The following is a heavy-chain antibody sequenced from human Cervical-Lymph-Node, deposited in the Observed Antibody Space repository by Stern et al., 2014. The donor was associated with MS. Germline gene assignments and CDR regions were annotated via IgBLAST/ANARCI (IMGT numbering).Heavy chain of an antibody. CDR1: GFTFDDYA. CDR2: ITWNSGSI. CDR3: AKDLLRVWFGALSGMDV. Sequence: EVQLVESGGGLVQPGRSLRLSCAASGFTFDDYAMHWVRQAPGKGLEWVSGITWNSGSIGYADSVKGRFPIYRDNAKNSLYLQMNSLRAEDTALYYCAKDLLRVWFGALSGMDVWGQGTAVTVSS. J-gene: IGHJ6*02. V-gene: IGHV3-9*01. D-gene: IGHD3-10*01.